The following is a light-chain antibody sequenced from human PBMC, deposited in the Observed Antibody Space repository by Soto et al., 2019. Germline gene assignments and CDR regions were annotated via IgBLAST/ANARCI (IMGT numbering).Light chain of an antibody. Sequence: DIQMTQSPSSLSASVGDRVTITCRASQTIVSYLNWYQQKPGKAPKLLIYAADSLQSGVPSRFSGSGSGTDFTLTISSLQPEDFATYYCQQTYSTPLTFGGGTKGELK. J-gene: IGKJ4*01. V-gene: IGKV1-39*01. CDR3: QQTYSTPLT. CDR2: AAD. CDR1: QTIVSY.